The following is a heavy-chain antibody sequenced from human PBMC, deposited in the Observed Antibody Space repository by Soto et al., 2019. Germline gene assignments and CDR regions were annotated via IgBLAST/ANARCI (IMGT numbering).Heavy chain of an antibody. Sequence: SETLSLPCVVSGGPVSGDDLYWGWILYLPGKGLEWIANGYHTGTTYYNPSFKRRGPISADTSQNQFSLILSPLTAADTAVHYYTRSLVTAYTCRAQFYYLVLDVCRQGTSV. D-gene: IGHD1-26*01. CDR2: GYHTGTT. CDR3: TRSLVTAYTCRAQFYYLVLDV. V-gene: IGHV4-30-4*08. J-gene: IGHJ6*01. CDR1: GGPVSGDDLY.